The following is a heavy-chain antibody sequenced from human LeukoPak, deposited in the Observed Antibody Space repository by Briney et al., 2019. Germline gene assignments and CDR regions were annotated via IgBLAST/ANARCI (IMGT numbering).Heavy chain of an antibody. CDR2: IIPILGIA. CDR1: GGTFSSYA. CDR3: ARDSREYYFDY. D-gene: IGHD6-6*01. Sequence: GASVKVSCKASGGTFSSYAISWVRQAPGQGLEWMGRIIPILGIANYAQKFQGRVTITADKSTSAAYMELSSLRSEDTAVYYCARDSREYYFDYWGQGTLVTVSS. J-gene: IGHJ4*02. V-gene: IGHV1-69*04.